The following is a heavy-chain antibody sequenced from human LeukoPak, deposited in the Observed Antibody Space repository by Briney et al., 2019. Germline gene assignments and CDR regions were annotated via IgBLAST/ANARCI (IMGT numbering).Heavy chain of an antibody. D-gene: IGHD3-10*01. CDR2: ICWDGDTT. Sequence: GGSLRLSCAASGFTFDDYTMHWVRQAPGKGLEWVSLICWDGDTTYYADSVKGRFTISRDNSKNSLYLQMNSLRTEDTALYYCAKVWGSGTFLYFGMDVWGQGTTVTVSS. J-gene: IGHJ6*02. CDR1: GFTFDDYT. V-gene: IGHV3-43*01. CDR3: AKVWGSGTFLYFGMDV.